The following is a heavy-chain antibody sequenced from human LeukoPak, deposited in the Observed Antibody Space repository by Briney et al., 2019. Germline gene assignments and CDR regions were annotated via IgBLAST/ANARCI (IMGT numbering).Heavy chain of an antibody. J-gene: IGHJ4*02. CDR3: ARAGDGLVAAAGTTFDY. CDR1: TDSTNTYY. V-gene: IGHV4-59*01. D-gene: IGHD6-13*01. CDR2: IYHSGST. Sequence: SETLSLTCSVSTDSTNTYYWSWIRQSPGKGLEWIGHIYHSGSTDYNPSFKSRVTVSIDMSKKEFSLKLTSVTVADTAVYYCARAGDGLVAAAGTTFDYWGQGTLLTVSS.